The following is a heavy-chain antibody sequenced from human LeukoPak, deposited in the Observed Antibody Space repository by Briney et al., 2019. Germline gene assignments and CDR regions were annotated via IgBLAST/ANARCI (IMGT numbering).Heavy chain of an antibody. J-gene: IGHJ4*02. D-gene: IGHD4-11*01. Sequence: GGSLRLSCAASGFTFSSYAMHWVRQAPGKGLDWVAVISYDGSNKYYADSVKGRFTISRDNSKNTLYLQMNSLRAEDTAVYYCARGSYSTVPELFDYWGQGTLVTVSS. V-gene: IGHV3-30*04. CDR3: ARGSYSTVPELFDY. CDR2: ISYDGSNK. CDR1: GFTFSSYA.